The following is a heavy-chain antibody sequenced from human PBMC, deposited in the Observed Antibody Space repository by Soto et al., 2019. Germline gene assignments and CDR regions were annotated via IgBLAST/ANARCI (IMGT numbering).Heavy chain of an antibody. CDR2: IHNSENT. Sequence: QVQLQESGPGLVKPSETLSLTCTASGGSISNYYWNWIRQPPGKGLEWIGNIHNSENTNYNPSLRHRVTISLDTSNNQCSLKMNSVTAADTAVYYCTTGSGWTSEHWGRGTLVTVSS. CDR1: GGSISNYY. D-gene: IGHD6-19*01. J-gene: IGHJ1*01. V-gene: IGHV4-59*08. CDR3: TTGSGWTSEH.